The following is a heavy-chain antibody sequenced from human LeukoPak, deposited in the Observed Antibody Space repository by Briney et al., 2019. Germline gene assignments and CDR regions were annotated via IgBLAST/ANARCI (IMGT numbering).Heavy chain of an antibody. Sequence: GGSLRLSCAASGFTFSGSAMHWVRQASGEGLEWVSRIRSKANSYATAYAASVKGRFTISRDDSKNTAYLQMNSLKTEDTAVYYCTRHLVQTYGYDYWGQGTLVTVSS. CDR2: IRSKANSYAT. CDR1: GFTFSGSA. CDR3: TRHLVQTYGYDY. D-gene: IGHD4-17*01. V-gene: IGHV3-73*01. J-gene: IGHJ4*02.